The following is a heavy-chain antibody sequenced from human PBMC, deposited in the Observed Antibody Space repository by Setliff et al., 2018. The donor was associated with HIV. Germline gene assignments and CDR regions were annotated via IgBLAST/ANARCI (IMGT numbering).Heavy chain of an antibody. V-gene: IGHV4-59*08. J-gene: IGHJ4*02. Sequence: PSETLSLTCTVSGGSISSLYWTWIRQAPGKGLEWIGYIYHSGRTNYNPSLKSRVTISLETSKNQFSLTLTSVTAADTAVFYCARVPVVSTMYYFDYWGQGTLVTVSS. CDR3: ARVPVVSTMYYFDY. CDR2: IYHSGRT. D-gene: IGHD5-12*01. CDR1: GGSISSLY.